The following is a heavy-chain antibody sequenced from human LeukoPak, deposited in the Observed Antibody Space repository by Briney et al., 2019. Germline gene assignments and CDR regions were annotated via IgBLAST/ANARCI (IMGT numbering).Heavy chain of an antibody. D-gene: IGHD1-7*01. CDR1: GYSFTSYW. Sequence: GESLKISCKGSGYSFTSYWIGWARQMPGKGLEWMGIIYPGDSDTRYSPSFQGQVTISADKSISTAYLQWSSLKASDTAMYYCARARELELLAFDIWGQGTMVTVSS. V-gene: IGHV5-51*01. CDR2: IYPGDSDT. CDR3: ARARELELLAFDI. J-gene: IGHJ3*02.